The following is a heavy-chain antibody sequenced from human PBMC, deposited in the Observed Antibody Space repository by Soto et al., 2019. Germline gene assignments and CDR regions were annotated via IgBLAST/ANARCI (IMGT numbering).Heavy chain of an antibody. Sequence: QVQLVQSGAEVKKPGSSVKVSCKASGGTFSSDTSSWVRHSPGQGLEWIVRIITILCIANYAQKFQGRVTITADKATRPAYMELRRLRSEDTAVSDCARVSLPTDFDYWGQGTLVTVSS. CDR3: ARVSLPTDFDY. V-gene: IGHV1-69*02. CDR2: IITILCIA. CDR1: GGTFSSDT. J-gene: IGHJ4*02.